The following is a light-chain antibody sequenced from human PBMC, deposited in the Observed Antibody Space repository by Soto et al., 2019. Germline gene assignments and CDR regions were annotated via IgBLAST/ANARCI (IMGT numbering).Light chain of an antibody. J-gene: IGKJ3*01. CDR2: GAS. CDR1: ENVRTF. V-gene: IGKV3-11*01. CDR3: QQGNSFPFT. Sequence: EVVLTQSPATLSLSPGERATLSCRASENVRTFVDWYQQKPGQAPRLLIYGASNRATGIPARFSGSGSGTDFTLTISNLEPEDFATYYCQQGNSFPFTFGPGTKVYIK.